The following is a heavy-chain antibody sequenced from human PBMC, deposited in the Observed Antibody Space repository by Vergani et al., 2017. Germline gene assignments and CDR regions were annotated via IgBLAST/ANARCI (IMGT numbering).Heavy chain of an antibody. D-gene: IGHD6-6*01. Sequence: QVQLVQSGAEVKKPGASVKVSCKASGYTFTSYAMHWVRQAPGQRLEWMGWINAGNGNTKYSQKFQGRVTITRDTSASTAYMELRSLRSDDTAVYYCARCGRIAARPEWFDPWGQGTLVTVSS. J-gene: IGHJ5*02. V-gene: IGHV1-3*01. CDR1: GYTFTSYA. CDR2: INAGNGNT. CDR3: ARCGRIAARPEWFDP.